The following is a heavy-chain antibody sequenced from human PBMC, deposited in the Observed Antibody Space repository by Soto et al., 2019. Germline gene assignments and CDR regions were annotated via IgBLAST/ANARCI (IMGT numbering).Heavy chain of an antibody. CDR3: ASSGSYWGIDY. Sequence: QVQLVQSGAEEKKPGASVKVSCKASGYTFTSYAMHWVRQAPGQRLEWMGWINAGNGNTKYSQKFQGRVTITRDTSASTAYMELSRLRSEETAVYYCASSGSYWGIDYWAREPWSPSPQ. J-gene: IGHJ4*02. D-gene: IGHD1-26*01. CDR1: GYTFTSYA. V-gene: IGHV1-3*05. CDR2: INAGNGNT.